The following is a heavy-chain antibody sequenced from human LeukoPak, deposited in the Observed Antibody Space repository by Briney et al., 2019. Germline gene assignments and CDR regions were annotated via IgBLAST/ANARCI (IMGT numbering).Heavy chain of an antibody. CDR1: GYTFTSYD. D-gene: IGHD5-12*01. J-gene: IGHJ4*02. V-gene: IGHV1-8*01. CDR2: MNPNSGNT. CDR3: ARGRGYSGYGVRGA. Sequence: ASVKVSCKASGYTFTSYDINWVRQATGQGLEWMGWMNPNSGNTAYAQKFQGRVTMTRNTSISTAYMELSSLRSEDTAVYYCARGRGYSGYGVRGAWGQGTLVTVSS.